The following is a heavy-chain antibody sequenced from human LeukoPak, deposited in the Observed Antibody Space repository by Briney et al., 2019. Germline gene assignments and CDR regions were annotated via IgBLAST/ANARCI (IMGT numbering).Heavy chain of an antibody. CDR2: ISDNNGNT. Sequence: ASVKVSSKHSRYTFTSSGTSSVREAPQRRVGRMGWISDNNGNTNYAQKLQGRVTMTTDTSTSTAYMELRSLRSDDTAVYYCARDTETYYYDSSGYYYAFDIWGQGTMVTVSS. CDR3: ARDTETYYYDSSGYYYAFDI. J-gene: IGHJ3*02. V-gene: IGHV1-18*01. CDR1: RYTFTSSG. D-gene: IGHD3-22*01.